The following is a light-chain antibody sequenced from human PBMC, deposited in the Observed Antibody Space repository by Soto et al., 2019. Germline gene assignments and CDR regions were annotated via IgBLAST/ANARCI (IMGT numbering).Light chain of an antibody. J-gene: IGKJ1*01. CDR1: QTISSW. CDR3: QHYGGMWA. CDR2: KAS. V-gene: IGKV1-5*03. Sequence: DIQMTQSPSTLSGSVGDRVTITCRASQTISSWLAWYQQKPGKAPKLLIYKASTLKSGVPSRFSGSGSGTEFILTINSLQPDDFATYCCQHYGGMWAFGQGTKVDIK.